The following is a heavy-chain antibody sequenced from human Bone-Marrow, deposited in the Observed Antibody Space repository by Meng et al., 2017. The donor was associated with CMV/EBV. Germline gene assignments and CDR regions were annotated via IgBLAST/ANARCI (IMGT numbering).Heavy chain of an antibody. CDR3: ANFMVRGVIPS. V-gene: IGHV3-21*01. CDR1: GLTFSSYS. CDR2: ISSSSSYI. Sequence: EVQLVESGGGRVKPGGSLRLSCAASGLTFSSYSMNWVRQAPGKGLEWVSSISSSSSYIYYADSVKGRFTISRDNAKNSLYLQMNSLRAEDTAVYYCANFMVRGVIPSWGQGTLVTVSS. J-gene: IGHJ5*02. D-gene: IGHD3-10*01.